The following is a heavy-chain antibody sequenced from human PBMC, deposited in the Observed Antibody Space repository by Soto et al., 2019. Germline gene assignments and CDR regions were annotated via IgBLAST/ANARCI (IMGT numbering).Heavy chain of an antibody. V-gene: IGHV4-39*01. CDR3: AGSSGYYNEFDY. D-gene: IGHD3-22*01. CDR2: IYYSGST. CDR1: GGSISSSSYY. J-gene: IGHJ4*02. Sequence: PSETLSLTCTVSGGSISSSSYYWGWIRQPPGKGLEWIGSIYYSGSTYYNPSLKSRVTISVDTSKNQFSLKLSSVTAADTAVYYCAGSSGYYNEFDYWGQGTLVTVSS.